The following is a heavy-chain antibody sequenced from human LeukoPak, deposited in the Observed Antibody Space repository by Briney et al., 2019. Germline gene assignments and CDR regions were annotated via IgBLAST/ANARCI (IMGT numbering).Heavy chain of an antibody. J-gene: IGHJ4*02. Sequence: GGSLRLSCAASGFTFSSYAISWVRQAPGKGLEWVSAISGSGGSTYYADSVKGRFTISRDNSKNTLYLQMNSLRAEDTAVYYCAKGIGGIAVAEPFDYWGQGTLVTVSS. CDR1: GFTFSSYA. V-gene: IGHV3-23*01. CDR3: AKGIGGIAVAEPFDY. CDR2: ISGSGGST. D-gene: IGHD6-19*01.